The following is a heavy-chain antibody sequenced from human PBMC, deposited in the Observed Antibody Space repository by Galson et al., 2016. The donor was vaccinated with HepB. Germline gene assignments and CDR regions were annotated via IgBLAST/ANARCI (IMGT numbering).Heavy chain of an antibody. Sequence: ETLSLTCTVSGGSISNYYWSWVRQPAGKGLEWIGRIYTSGSINYNPSLKSRVSMSVDMSKNQFSLKLSSVTAADTAVYYCTRTGILTGYYDSRRVNYFDYWGQGTLVTVSS. CDR2: IYTSGSI. V-gene: IGHV4-4*07. J-gene: IGHJ4*02. CDR1: GGSISNYY. D-gene: IGHD3-9*01. CDR3: TRTGILTGYYDSRRVNYFDY.